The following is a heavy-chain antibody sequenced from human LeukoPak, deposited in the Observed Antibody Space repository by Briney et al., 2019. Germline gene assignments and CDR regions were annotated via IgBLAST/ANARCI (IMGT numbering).Heavy chain of an antibody. V-gene: IGHV4-61*01. Sequence: SETLSLTCTVSGGSVSSGSYYWSWLRQPPGRGLEWIGYIYYSGSTNYNPSLKSRVTISVDTSKNQFSLKLSSVTAADTAVYYCAREDPRTVNWGQGTLVTVYS. D-gene: IGHD4-11*01. CDR3: AREDPRTVN. CDR2: IYYSGST. J-gene: IGHJ4*02. CDR1: GGSVSSGSYY.